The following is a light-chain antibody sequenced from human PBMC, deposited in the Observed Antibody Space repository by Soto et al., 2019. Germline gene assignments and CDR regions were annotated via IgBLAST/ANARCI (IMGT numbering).Light chain of an antibody. Sequence: EIVLTQSPGTLCLSPGDRATVSCRASQTLRSGYLAWYQHKPGQAPRLLIYDVSSRATGIPDRFSGSGSGTDFTLTISRLEPEDFAVYYCQQYGSSPRAFGQGTKVDIK. V-gene: IGKV3-20*01. J-gene: IGKJ1*01. CDR1: QTLRSGY. CDR2: DVS. CDR3: QQYGSSPRA.